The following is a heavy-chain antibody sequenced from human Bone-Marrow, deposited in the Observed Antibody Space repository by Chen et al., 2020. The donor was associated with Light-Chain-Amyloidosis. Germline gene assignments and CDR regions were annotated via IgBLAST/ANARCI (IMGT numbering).Heavy chain of an antibody. J-gene: IGHJ4*02. CDR3: ARSVSGTFDY. V-gene: IGHV3-74*01. Sequence: DVPLVASGGGLFQPGEPLTLSSDAPGFTLSDYYMHWVRQGPGKGLVWVSRSNGDGTDIKYADSVRGRFTISRDSAKNTVYLQMNSLRTEDTAVYYCARSVSGTFDYWGQGALVTVSS. CDR2: SNGDGTDI. CDR1: GFTLSDYY. D-gene: IGHD1-1*01.